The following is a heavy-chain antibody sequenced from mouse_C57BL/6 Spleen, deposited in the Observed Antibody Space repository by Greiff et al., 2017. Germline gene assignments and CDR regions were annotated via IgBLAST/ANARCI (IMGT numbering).Heavy chain of an antibody. Sequence: VQLQQSGAELVKPGASVKISCKASGYAFSSYWMTWVKQRPGKGLEWIGQIYPGDGDTNYNGKFKGKATLTADKSSSTAYMQLSSLTSEDSAVYFCATHYYGSSHWGQGTLVTVSA. CDR2: IYPGDGDT. V-gene: IGHV1-80*01. D-gene: IGHD1-1*01. CDR1: GYAFSSYW. CDR3: ATHYYGSSH. J-gene: IGHJ3*01.